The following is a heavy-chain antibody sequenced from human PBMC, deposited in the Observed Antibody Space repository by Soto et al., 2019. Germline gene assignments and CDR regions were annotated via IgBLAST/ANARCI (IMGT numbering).Heavy chain of an antibody. V-gene: IGHV1-69*13. CDR1: GGTFSSYA. Sequence: SVKVSCKASGGTFSSYAISWVRQAPGQGLEWMGGIIPIFGTANYAQKFQGRVTITADESTSTAYMELSSLRSEDTAVYYCARDHRLAAMVIIFDYWGQGTLVTVSS. CDR3: ARDHRLAAMVIIFDY. J-gene: IGHJ4*02. CDR2: IIPIFGTA. D-gene: IGHD5-18*01.